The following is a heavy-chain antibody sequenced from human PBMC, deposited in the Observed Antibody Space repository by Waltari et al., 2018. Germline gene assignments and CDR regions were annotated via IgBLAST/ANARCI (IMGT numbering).Heavy chain of an antibody. Sequence: QVQLVQSGAEVKKPGASVKVSCKASGYTFPSYDINWVRQATGHGLEWMGRMNPNSGNTGYAQKFQGRVTMTRNTSISTAYMELSSLRSEDTAVYYCARVAAAAQHYYYYYMDVWGKGTTVTVSS. D-gene: IGHD6-13*01. CDR2: MNPNSGNT. CDR3: ARVAAAAQHYYYYYMDV. CDR1: GYTFPSYD. V-gene: IGHV1-8*01. J-gene: IGHJ6*03.